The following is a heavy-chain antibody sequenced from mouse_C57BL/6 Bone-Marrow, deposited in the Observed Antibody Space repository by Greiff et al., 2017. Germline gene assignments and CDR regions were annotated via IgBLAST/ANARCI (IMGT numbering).Heavy chain of an antibody. J-gene: IGHJ2*01. CDR3: AREGTVVATDY. V-gene: IGHV3-6*01. D-gene: IGHD1-1*01. CDR1: GYSITSGYY. Sequence: ESGPGLVKPSQSLSLTCSVTGYSITSGYYWNWIRQFPGNKLEWMGYISYDGSNNYNPSLKNRISITRDTSKNQFFLKLNSVTTEDTATYYCAREGTVVATDYWGQGTTLTVSS. CDR2: ISYDGSN.